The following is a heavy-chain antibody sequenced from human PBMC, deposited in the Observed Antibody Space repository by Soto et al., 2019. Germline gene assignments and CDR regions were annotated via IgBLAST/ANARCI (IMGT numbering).Heavy chain of an antibody. D-gene: IGHD2-21*01. V-gene: IGHV3-30*03. CDR1: GFTFRNFD. Sequence: QVQLVESGGGVVQPGRSLRLSCAASGFTFRNFDMHWVRQAPGKRLEWVALISYDERKTFYADSVKGRFTISRDNSENTQDLQMSCRRVEDSAVYFCATAIPLWSTRPDAYWGQGTVVTVSS. CDR2: ISYDERKT. J-gene: IGHJ4*02. CDR3: ATAIPLWSTRPDAY.